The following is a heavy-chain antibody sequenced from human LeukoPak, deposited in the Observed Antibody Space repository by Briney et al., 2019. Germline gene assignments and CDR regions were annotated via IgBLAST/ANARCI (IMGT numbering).Heavy chain of an antibody. CDR3: ARPYDSSGYYPWDY. J-gene: IGHJ4*02. V-gene: IGHV1-2*02. CDR2: INPNSGGT. CDR1: GYTFTGYY. Sequence: GASVKVSCKASGYTFTGYYMHWVRQAPGQGLEWMGWINPNSGGTNYAQKFQGRVTMTRDTSISTAYMELSRLRSDDTAVYYCARPYDSSGYYPWDYWGQGTLVTVSS. D-gene: IGHD3-22*01.